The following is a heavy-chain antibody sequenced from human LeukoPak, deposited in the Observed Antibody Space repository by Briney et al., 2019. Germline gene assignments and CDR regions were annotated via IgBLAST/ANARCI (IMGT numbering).Heavy chain of an antibody. CDR3: SRGLNYDILTGYYNGYDAFDI. V-gene: IGHV3-7*01. CDR1: GFTFSSYW. D-gene: IGHD3-9*01. J-gene: IGHJ3*02. Sequence: GGSLRLSCAASGFTFSSYWMSWVRQAPGKGLEWVANIKQDGSEKYYVDSVKGRFTISRDNAKNSLYLQMNSLRAEDTAVHYCSRGLNYDILTGYYNGYDAFDIWGRGTMGTVSS. CDR2: IKQDGSEK.